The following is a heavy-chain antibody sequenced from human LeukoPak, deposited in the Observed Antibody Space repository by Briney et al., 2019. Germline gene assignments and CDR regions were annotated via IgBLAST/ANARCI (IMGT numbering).Heavy chain of an antibody. CDR1: GGSISSYY. D-gene: IGHD3-22*01. Sequence: SETLSLTYTVSGGSISSYYWSWIRQPPGKGPEWIGYIYYSGSTNYNPSLKSRVTISVDTSKNQFSLKLSSVTAADTAVYYCARLGSGYSHWGQGTLVTVSS. V-gene: IGHV4-59*08. CDR2: IYYSGST. J-gene: IGHJ4*02. CDR3: ARLGSGYSH.